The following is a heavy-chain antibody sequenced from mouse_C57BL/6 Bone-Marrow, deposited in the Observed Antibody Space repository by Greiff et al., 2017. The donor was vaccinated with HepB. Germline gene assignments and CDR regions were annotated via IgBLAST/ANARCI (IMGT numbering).Heavy chain of an antibody. CDR3: ARCITTVREDFDG. J-gene: IGHJ1*03. CDR1: GYTFTSYW. D-gene: IGHD1-1*01. CDR2: IYPGSGST. V-gene: IGHV1-55*01. Sequence: QVQLQQPGAELVKPGASVKMSCKASGYTFTSYWITWVKQRPGQGLEWIGDIYPGSGSTNYNEKFKSKATLSVDTYSSTAYMQLSSLTSADSAVYYCARCITTVREDFDGWGTGTTVTVAS.